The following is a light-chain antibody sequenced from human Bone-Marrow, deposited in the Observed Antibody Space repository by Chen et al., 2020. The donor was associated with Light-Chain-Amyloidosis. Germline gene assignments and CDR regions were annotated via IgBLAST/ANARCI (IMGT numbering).Light chain of an antibody. CDR3: QQYGTSPLT. Sequence: EIVLTQSPGTLSLSPGEGANLSCRASQTISRTYLTWYQQKFGQAPRLLIYGSSSRATGIPDRFTGSGSGTDFTLTINRLEPEDFAMYYCQQYGTSPLTFGGGTKVEIK. J-gene: IGKJ4*01. V-gene: IGKV3-20*01. CDR1: QTISRTY. CDR2: GSS.